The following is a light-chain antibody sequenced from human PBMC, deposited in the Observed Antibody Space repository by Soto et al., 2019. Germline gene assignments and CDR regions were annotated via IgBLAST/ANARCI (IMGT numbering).Light chain of an antibody. CDR1: QSVSSSY. CDR2: GAS. CDR3: QQYVSSPPIT. Sequence: EIVLTQSPGTLSLSPGERATLSCRASQSVSSSYLAWYQQKPGQAPRLLIYGASSRATGIPDRFSGSGSGTDFTLTISRLEPEDFSVSYCQQYVSSPPITFGQGTRLEIK. J-gene: IGKJ5*01. V-gene: IGKV3-20*01.